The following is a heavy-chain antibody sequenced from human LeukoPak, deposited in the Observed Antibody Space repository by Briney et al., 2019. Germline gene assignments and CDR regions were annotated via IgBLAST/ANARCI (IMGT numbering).Heavy chain of an antibody. CDR3: ARQRWFPAFDI. CDR2: IIPILGIA. J-gene: IGHJ3*02. Sequence: SVKVSCKASGGTFSSYAISWVRQAPGQGLEWMGRIIPILGIANYAQKFQGRVTITADKSTSTAYMELSSLRSDDTAVYYCARQRWFPAFDIWGQGTMVTVSS. CDR1: GGTFSSYA. D-gene: IGHD2-15*01. V-gene: IGHV1-69*04.